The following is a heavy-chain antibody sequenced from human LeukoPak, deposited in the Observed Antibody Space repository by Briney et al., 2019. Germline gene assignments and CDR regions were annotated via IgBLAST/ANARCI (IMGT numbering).Heavy chain of an antibody. V-gene: IGHV3-30*18. CDR3: AKDWYSFTVVTPFSH. J-gene: IGHJ4*02. CDR2: ISNDGNKK. Sequence: PGGSLRLSCAASGFTFSNYGMHWVRQAPGKGLEWVAGISNDGNKKYYADSVKGRFIISRDNSKNPLYLQMNSLRAEDTAVYYCAKDWYSFTVVTPFSHWGQGTLVTVSS. CDR1: GFTFSNYG. D-gene: IGHD4-23*01.